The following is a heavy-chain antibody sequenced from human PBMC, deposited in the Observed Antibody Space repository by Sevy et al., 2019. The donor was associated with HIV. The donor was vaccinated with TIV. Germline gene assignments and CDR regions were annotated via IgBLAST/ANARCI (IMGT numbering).Heavy chain of an antibody. Sequence: GGSLRLSCAASGFTFRSYEFNWVRQAPGKGLQWISHISTGGAGGATIFYADSVKGRFTISRDNAKNSVFLQMNSLRAEDTDVSLYATSSRDDYSYYFDYWGHGTLVTVSS. V-gene: IGHV3-48*03. CDR1: GFTFRSYE. CDR2: ISTGGAGGATI. J-gene: IGHJ4*01. D-gene: IGHD4-4*01. CDR3: ATSSRDDYSYYFDY.